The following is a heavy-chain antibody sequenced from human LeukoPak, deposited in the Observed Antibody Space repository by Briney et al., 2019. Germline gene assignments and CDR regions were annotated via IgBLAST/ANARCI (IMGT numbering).Heavy chain of an antibody. D-gene: IGHD5-12*01. CDR1: GYTFTSYG. J-gene: IGHJ4*02. Sequence: GASVNVSCKAAGYTFTSYGINWVRQAPGQGLEWMGWISTYNGNTHYAQKLQDRVTMTTDTATSTAYMDLRSLRSDDTAVYFCARERGRGYDEWGQGTLVTVSS. CDR3: ARERGRGYDE. V-gene: IGHV1-18*01. CDR2: ISTYNGNT.